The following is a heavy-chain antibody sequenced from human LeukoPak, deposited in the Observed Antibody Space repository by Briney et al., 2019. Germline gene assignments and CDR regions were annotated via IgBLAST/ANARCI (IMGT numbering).Heavy chain of an antibody. CDR2: ISSSSSYI. CDR3: ASLAAAGN. V-gene: IGHV3-21*01. CDR1: GFTFSSYS. D-gene: IGHD6-13*01. Sequence: LSCXASGFTFSSYSMNWVRQAPGKGLEWVSSISSSSSYIYYADSVKGRFTISRDNAKNSLYLQMNSLRAEDTAVYYCASLAAAGNWGQGTLVTVSS. J-gene: IGHJ4*02.